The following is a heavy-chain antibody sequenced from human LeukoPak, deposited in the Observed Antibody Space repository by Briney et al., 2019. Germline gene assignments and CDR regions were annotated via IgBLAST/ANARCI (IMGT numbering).Heavy chain of an antibody. Sequence: ASVKVSCKASGYTFINYYLHWVRQAPGQGLEWMGWINPNSGGTNYAQKFQGRVTMTRDTSISTAYMELSRLRSDDTAVYYCARDRKSSSSSNYYYYMDVWGKGTTVTVSS. V-gene: IGHV1-2*02. CDR3: ARDRKSSSSSNYYYYMDV. J-gene: IGHJ6*03. CDR2: INPNSGGT. CDR1: GYTFINYY. D-gene: IGHD6-6*01.